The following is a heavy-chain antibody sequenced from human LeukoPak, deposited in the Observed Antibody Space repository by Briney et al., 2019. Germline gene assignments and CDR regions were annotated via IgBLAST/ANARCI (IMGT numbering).Heavy chain of an antibody. CDR2: ISSSSSYI. CDR1: GFTFSSYS. D-gene: IGHD5-24*01. Sequence: GGSLRLSCAASGFTFSSYSMNWVRQAPGKGVEWVSSISSSSSYIYYADSVKGRFTISRDNAKNSLYLQMNSLRAEDTAVYYCARGRDGLYYFDYWGQGTLVTVSS. J-gene: IGHJ4*02. CDR3: ARGRDGLYYFDY. V-gene: IGHV3-21*01.